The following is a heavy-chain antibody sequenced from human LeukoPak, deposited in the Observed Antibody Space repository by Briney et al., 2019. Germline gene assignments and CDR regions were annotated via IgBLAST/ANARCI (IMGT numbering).Heavy chain of an antibody. J-gene: IGHJ5*02. CDR2: ISAYNGNT. CDR3: ARLKLNWFDP. Sequence: ASVKVSCKASGGTFSSYAISWVRQAPGQGLEWMGWISAYNGNTNYAQKLQGRVTMTTDTSTSTAYMELRSLRSDDTAVYYCARLKLNWFDPWGQGTLVTVSS. CDR1: GGTFSSYA. V-gene: IGHV1-18*01.